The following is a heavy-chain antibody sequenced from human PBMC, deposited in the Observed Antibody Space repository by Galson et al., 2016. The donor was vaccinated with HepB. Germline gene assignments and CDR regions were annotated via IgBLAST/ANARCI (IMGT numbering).Heavy chain of an antibody. J-gene: IGHJ6*03. CDR1: GGSFSGYY. CDR2: INHSGST. CDR3: ARGDNPDYGNYASAYYYMDV. V-gene: IGHV4-34*01. Sequence: ETLSLTCAVYGGSFSGYYWSWIRQPPGEGLEWIGEINHSGSTNYNPSLKSRVTISVDTSKNQFSLKLSSVTAADTAVYYCARGDNPDYGNYASAYYYMDVWGKGTTVTVSS. D-gene: IGHD4-11*01.